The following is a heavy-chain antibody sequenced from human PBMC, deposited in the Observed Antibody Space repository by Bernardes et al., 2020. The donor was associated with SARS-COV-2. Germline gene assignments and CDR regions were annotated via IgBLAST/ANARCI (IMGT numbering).Heavy chain of an antibody. D-gene: IGHD6-6*01. V-gene: IGHV3-33*01. J-gene: IGHJ6*02. Sequence: GGSLRLSCAASGFTFSSYGMHWVRQAPGKGLEWVAVIWYDGSNKYYADSVKGRFTISRDNSKNTLYLQMNSLRAEDTAVYYCARDEDSSSPAFYYYYGMDVWGQGTTVIVSS. CDR3: ARDEDSSSPAFYYYYGMDV. CDR2: IWYDGSNK. CDR1: GFTFSSYG.